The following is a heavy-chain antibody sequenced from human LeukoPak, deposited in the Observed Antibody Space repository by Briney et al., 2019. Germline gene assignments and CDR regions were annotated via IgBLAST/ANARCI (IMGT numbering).Heavy chain of an antibody. J-gene: IGHJ4*02. Sequence: SETLSLTCAVYGGSFSGYYWSWIRQPPGKGLEWIGEINHSGSTNYNPSLKSRVTISVDTSKNQFSLKLSSVAAADTAVYYCATRGHYYDSSGYSVTRLFYFDYWGQGTLVTVSS. CDR3: ATRGHYYDSSGYSVTRLFYFDY. CDR2: INHSGST. CDR1: GGSFSGYY. V-gene: IGHV4-34*01. D-gene: IGHD3-22*01.